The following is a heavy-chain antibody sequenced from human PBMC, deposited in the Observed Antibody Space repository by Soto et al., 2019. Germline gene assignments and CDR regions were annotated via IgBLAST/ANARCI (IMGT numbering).Heavy chain of an antibody. CDR1: GFTFTSYA. CDR3: ARSETADSSSSV. J-gene: IGHJ4*02. V-gene: IGHV3-30-3*01. Sequence: GGSLRLSCAASGFTFTSYAMHWVRQTPGKGLEWVAVISYDGSNKYYADSVRGRYTISRDNSKDTLYLQMNSLRANDTAVYYCARSETADSSSSVWGQGTLVTVSS. D-gene: IGHD6-6*01. CDR2: ISYDGSNK.